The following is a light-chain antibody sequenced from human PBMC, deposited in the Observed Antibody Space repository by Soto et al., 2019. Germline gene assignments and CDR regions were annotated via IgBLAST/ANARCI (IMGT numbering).Light chain of an antibody. Sequence: EIVLTQSPGTLSLSPGERATLSCRASQSVSNNYLAWYQQKPGQSPRLLIYGASSRATGIPDRFSGSGSGTDFTLTMSRLEPEDFAVYYCQQYAISPRTFGQGTKVEIK. CDR1: QSVSNNY. V-gene: IGKV3-20*01. J-gene: IGKJ1*01. CDR3: QQYAISPRT. CDR2: GAS.